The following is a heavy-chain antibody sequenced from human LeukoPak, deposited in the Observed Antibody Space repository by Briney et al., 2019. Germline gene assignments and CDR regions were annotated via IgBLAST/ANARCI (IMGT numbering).Heavy chain of an antibody. CDR1: GFTFSSYG. V-gene: IGHV3-30*02. CDR3: AKDRLRCLDY. J-gene: IGHJ4*02. CDR2: IRYDGSNR. Sequence: GGSLRLSCAASGFTFSSYGMHWVRQAPGKGLEWVAFIRYDGSNRYYADSVKGRFTISRDNSKNTLYLQMNSLRAEDTAVYYCAKDRLRCLDYWGQGTLVTVSS. D-gene: IGHD4-17*01.